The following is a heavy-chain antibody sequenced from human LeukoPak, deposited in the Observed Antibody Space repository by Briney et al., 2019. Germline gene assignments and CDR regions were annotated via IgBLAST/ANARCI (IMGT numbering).Heavy chain of an antibody. Sequence: GGSLRLSCAASGFTFSSYSMNWVRQAPGKGLEWVSYISSSSSTIYYADSVKGRFTISRDNAKNSLYLQMNSLRAEDTAVYYCARDREYSSSWYEAADYWGQGTLVTVSS. CDR1: GFTFSSYS. J-gene: IGHJ4*02. D-gene: IGHD6-13*01. CDR3: ARDREYSSSWYEAADY. CDR2: ISSSSSTI. V-gene: IGHV3-48*01.